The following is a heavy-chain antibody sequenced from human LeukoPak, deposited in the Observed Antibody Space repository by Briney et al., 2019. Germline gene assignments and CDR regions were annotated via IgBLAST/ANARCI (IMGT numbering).Heavy chain of an antibody. V-gene: IGHV4-59*01. CDR3: ARADIVATMGYYYMDV. J-gene: IGHJ6*03. D-gene: IGHD5-12*01. CDR1: GGSISSYY. CDR2: IYYSGST. Sequence: PSETLSLTCTVSGGSISSYYWSWIRRPPGKGLEWIGYIYYSGSTNYNPSLKSRVTISVDTSKNQFSLKLSSVTAADTAVYYCARADIVATMGYYYMDVWGKGTTVTVSS.